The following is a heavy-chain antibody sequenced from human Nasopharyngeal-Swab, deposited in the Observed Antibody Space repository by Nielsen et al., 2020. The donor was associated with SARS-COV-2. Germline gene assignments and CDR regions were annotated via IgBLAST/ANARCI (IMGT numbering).Heavy chain of an antibody. CDR3: ARVAPHYYDSSGYHLDY. Sequence: ESLKISCAASGFTFSSYSMNWVRQAPGKGLEWVSSISSSSSYIYYADSVKGRFTISRDNAKNSLYLQMNSLRAEDTAVYYCARVAPHYYDSSGYHLDYWGQGTLVTVSS. J-gene: IGHJ4*02. CDR2: ISSSSSYI. D-gene: IGHD3-22*01. V-gene: IGHV3-21*01. CDR1: GFTFSSYS.